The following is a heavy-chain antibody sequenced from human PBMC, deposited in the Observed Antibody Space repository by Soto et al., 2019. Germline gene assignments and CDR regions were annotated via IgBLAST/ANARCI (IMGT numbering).Heavy chain of an antibody. Sequence: GVSLRLSYAASGCTFNTYAMNWVRQAPGKGLEWVSVITGSGDSTYYADSVKGRFTISRDNSKNTMYVQMNSLRAEDTAVYYCAKAISGYNAPLDYWGQGTGVTVSS. V-gene: IGHV3-23*01. CDR3: AKAISGYNAPLDY. J-gene: IGHJ4*02. D-gene: IGHD5-12*01. CDR1: GCTFNTYA. CDR2: ITGSGDST.